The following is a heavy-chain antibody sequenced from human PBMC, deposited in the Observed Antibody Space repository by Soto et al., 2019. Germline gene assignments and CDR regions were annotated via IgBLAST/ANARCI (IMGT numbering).Heavy chain of an antibody. D-gene: IGHD3-10*01. Sequence: QVQLVESGGGVVQPGRSLRLSCAASEFTFSNYGMHWLRQAPGTGLEWVAVILNDGSNRYHADSVKDRFTISRDNSKNTLYLEVNSLRAEDTAVYYCARDDEYSGNGMDVWGQGTTVTVS. CDR2: ILNDGSNR. CDR1: EFTFSNYG. V-gene: IGHV3-33*01. J-gene: IGHJ6*02. CDR3: ARDDEYSGNGMDV.